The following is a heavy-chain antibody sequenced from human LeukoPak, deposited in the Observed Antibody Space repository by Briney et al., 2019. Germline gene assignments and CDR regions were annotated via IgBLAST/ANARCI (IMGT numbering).Heavy chain of an antibody. V-gene: IGHV3-7*01. CDR3: VRGGYSSFDY. Sequence: GGSLRLSCAASGFIFSTSWTSWVRQAPGKGLEWVANIKQDGSQKHYVDSVKGRFTISRDNSKNLLYLQMNSLGAEDTAVYYCVRGGYSSFDYWGQGTLVTVSS. CDR2: IKQDGSQK. CDR1: GFIFSTSW. D-gene: IGHD3-10*01. J-gene: IGHJ4*02.